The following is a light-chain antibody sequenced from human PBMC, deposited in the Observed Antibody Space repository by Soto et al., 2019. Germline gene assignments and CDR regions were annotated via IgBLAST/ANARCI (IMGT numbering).Light chain of an antibody. V-gene: IGLV3-1*01. CDR2: QDS. Sequence: SYELTQPPSVSVSQGQTASITCSGDKLGDKYACWYQQKPGQSPVLVIYQDSKRPSGIPERFSGSNSGNTATLTISGTQAMDEADYHCQAWDSSTVVFGGGTKLTVL. CDR1: KLGDKY. J-gene: IGLJ2*01. CDR3: QAWDSSTVV.